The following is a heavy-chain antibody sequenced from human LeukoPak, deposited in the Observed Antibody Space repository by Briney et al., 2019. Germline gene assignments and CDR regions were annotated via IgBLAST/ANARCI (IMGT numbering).Heavy chain of an antibody. CDR2: INPSGGST. CDR3: ARSRGYSSSRHDP. V-gene: IGHV1-46*01. Sequence: GASVKVSCKASGYTFTSYFIHWVRQAPGQGLEWMGIINPSGGSTTFAQNFQGRVTMTRDMSTSTVYMEMSSLRSEDTAVYYCARSRGYSSSRHDPWGQGTLVTVSS. J-gene: IGHJ5*02. D-gene: IGHD6-13*01. CDR1: GYTFTSYF.